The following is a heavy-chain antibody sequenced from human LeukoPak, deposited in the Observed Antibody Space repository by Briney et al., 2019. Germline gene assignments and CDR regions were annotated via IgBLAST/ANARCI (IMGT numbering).Heavy chain of an antibody. Sequence: GGSLRLSCAASGFTFSSYSMNWVRQAPGKGLEWVSSISSSSSYIYYADSVKGRFTISRDNAKNSLYLQMNSLRAEDTAVYYCASFPPSGSHDAFDIWGQGTMVTVSS. CDR1: GFTFSSYS. V-gene: IGHV3-21*04. CDR2: ISSSSSYI. D-gene: IGHD1-26*01. CDR3: ASFPPSGSHDAFDI. J-gene: IGHJ3*02.